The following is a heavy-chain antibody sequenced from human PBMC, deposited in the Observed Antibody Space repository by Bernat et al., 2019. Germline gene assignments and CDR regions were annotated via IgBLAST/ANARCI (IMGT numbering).Heavy chain of an antibody. J-gene: IGHJ3*02. V-gene: IGHV1-69*06. CDR1: GGTFSSYA. CDR2: MIPIFGTA. Sequence: QVQLVQSGAEVKKPGSSVKVSCKASGGTFSSYAISWVRQAPGQGLEWMGGMIPIFGTANYAQKFQGRDTINADKSTSTAYMELSSLRSEDTAVYYCARGEHPLRYFDWLSTRSDAFDIWGQGTMVTVSS. D-gene: IGHD3-9*01. CDR3: ARGEHPLRYFDWLSTRSDAFDI.